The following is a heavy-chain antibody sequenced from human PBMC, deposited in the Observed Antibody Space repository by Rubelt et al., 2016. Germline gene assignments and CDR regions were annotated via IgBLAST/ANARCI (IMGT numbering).Heavy chain of an antibody. CDR3: ARDFQWGYSSPGDAFDI. Sequence: RSLRLSCAASGFTFSSYGMHWVRQAPGKGLEWVAVIWYDGSNKYYADSVKGRFTISRDNSKNTLYLQMNSLRAEDTAVYYCARDFQWGYSSPGDAFDIWGQGTMVTVSS. D-gene: IGHD6-13*01. CDR2: IWYDGSNK. V-gene: IGHV3-33*01. J-gene: IGHJ3*02. CDR1: GFTFSSYG.